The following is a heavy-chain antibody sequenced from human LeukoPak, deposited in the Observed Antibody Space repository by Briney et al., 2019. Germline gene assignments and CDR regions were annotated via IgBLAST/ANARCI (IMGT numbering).Heavy chain of an antibody. D-gene: IGHD6-19*01. Sequence: GRSLRLSCKTSGFTFDDYAMHWVRQAPGKGLEWVSLISGDGGSTYYADSVKGRFTISRDNSKNSLYLQMNSLRTEDTALYYCAKESIAVADYWGQGTLVTVSS. CDR1: GFTFDDYA. V-gene: IGHV3-43*02. J-gene: IGHJ4*02. CDR2: ISGDGGST. CDR3: AKESIAVADY.